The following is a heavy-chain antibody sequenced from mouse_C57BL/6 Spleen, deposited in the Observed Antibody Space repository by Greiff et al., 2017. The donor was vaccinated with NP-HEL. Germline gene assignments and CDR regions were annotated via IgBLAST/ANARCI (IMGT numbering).Heavy chain of an antibody. J-gene: IGHJ2*01. D-gene: IGHD1-1*01. CDR1: GYTFTSYW. CDR3: ASSSYYSSSEVSFDY. CDR2: IHPNSGST. V-gene: IGHV1-64*01. Sequence: QVQLQQPGAELVKPGASVKLSCKASGYTFTSYWMHWVKQRPGQGLEWIGMIHPNSGSTNYNEKFKSKATLTVDKTSSTAYMQLSSLTSEDSSVYYCASSSYYSSSEVSFDYWGQSTTLTVSS.